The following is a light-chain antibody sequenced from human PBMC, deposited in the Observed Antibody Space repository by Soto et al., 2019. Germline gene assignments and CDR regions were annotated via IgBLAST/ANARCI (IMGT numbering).Light chain of an antibody. Sequence: QSALTQPASVSGSPGQSITISCTGTSSDVGGYNYVSWYQQHPGKAPKLMIYYVRNRPSGVSNRFSGSKSGNTASLTISGLQAEDEADYYCSSYTSSSTLVVFGGGTKLTVL. V-gene: IGLV2-14*01. J-gene: IGLJ2*01. CDR3: SSYTSSSTLVV. CDR1: SSDVGGYNY. CDR2: YVR.